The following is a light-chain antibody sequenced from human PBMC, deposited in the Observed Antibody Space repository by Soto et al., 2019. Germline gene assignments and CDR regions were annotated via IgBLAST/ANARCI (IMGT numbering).Light chain of an antibody. Sequence: EIVLTQSPVTLSLSPGERATLSCSASQSVSSSYLAWYQQKPGQAPRLLIYGASSRATGIPDRFSGSGSGTDFTLTISRLEPEDFAVYYCQQYGRSRWTFGQGTKVDIK. V-gene: IGKV3-20*01. J-gene: IGKJ1*01. CDR2: GAS. CDR1: QSVSSSY. CDR3: QQYGRSRWT.